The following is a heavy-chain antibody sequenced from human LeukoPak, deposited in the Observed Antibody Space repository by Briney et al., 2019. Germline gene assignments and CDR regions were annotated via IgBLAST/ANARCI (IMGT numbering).Heavy chain of an antibody. Sequence: GASVKVSCKASGGTFSSYAISWVRQAPGQGLEWIGRIIPILGIANYAQKFQGRVTITADKSTSTAYMELSSLRSEDTAVYYCARRKYSSSWYGMDVWGQGTTVTVSS. V-gene: IGHV1-69*04. CDR1: GGTFSSYA. J-gene: IGHJ6*02. D-gene: IGHD6-13*01. CDR2: IIPILGIA. CDR3: ARRKYSSSWYGMDV.